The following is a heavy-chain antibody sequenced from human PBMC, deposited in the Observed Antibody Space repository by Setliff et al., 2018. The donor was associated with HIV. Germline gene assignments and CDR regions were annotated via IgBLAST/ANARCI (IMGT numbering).Heavy chain of an antibody. CDR2: IYTTGTT. V-gene: IGHV4-61*02. J-gene: IGHJ5*02. D-gene: IGHD6-13*01. CDR3: ARELTGTAAA. CDR1: GDSISSGSYY. Sequence: PSETLSLTCTVSGDSISSGSYYWSWIRQPAGKGLEWIGRIYTTGTTNYNPSLKSRVTISADTSKNHFSLRLNSVTAADTAVYYCARELTGTAAAWGQGTLVTVSS.